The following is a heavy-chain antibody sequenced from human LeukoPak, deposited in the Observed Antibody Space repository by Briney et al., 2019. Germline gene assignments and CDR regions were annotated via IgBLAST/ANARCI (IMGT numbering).Heavy chain of an antibody. CDR1: GFTFSNAW. CDR2: IKSKTDGGTT. Sequence: GGSLRLSCAASGFTFSNAWMSWVRQAPGKGLEWVGRIKSKTDGGTTDYAAPVKGRFTISRDDSKNTLYLQMNSLKTEDTAVYYCTTADGDYDRDFDYWGQGTLVTVSS. CDR3: TTADGDYDRDFDY. D-gene: IGHD4-17*01. V-gene: IGHV3-15*01. J-gene: IGHJ4*02.